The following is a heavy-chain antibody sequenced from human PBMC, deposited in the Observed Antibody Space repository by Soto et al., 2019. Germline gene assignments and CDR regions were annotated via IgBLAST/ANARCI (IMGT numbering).Heavy chain of an antibody. CDR1: GGSISRYY. Sequence: QVQLQESGPGLVKPSETLSLTCSVSGGSISRYYWSWIRRPPGKGLEWIGYMYYSGSTNYNPYLKSRVTISADTSKNQFSLKLSSVTAADTAVYYCARRDYGGDIDYWGQGTLVTVSS. V-gene: IGHV4-59*01. D-gene: IGHD4-17*01. J-gene: IGHJ4*02. CDR3: ARRDYGGDIDY. CDR2: MYYSGST.